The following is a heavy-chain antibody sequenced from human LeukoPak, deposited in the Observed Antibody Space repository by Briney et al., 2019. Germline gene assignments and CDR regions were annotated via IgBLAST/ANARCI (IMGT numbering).Heavy chain of an antibody. J-gene: IGHJ4*02. CDR1: GYTFTSYD. V-gene: IGHV1-8*03. CDR3: ARGRGIVVVPAATYYFDY. Sequence: ASVKVSCKASGYTFTSYDINWVRQATGQGLEWMGWMNPNSGNTGYAQKFQGRVTITRNTPISTAYMELSSLRSEDTAVYYCARGRGIVVVPAATYYFDYWGQGTLVTVSS. D-gene: IGHD2-2*01. CDR2: MNPNSGNT.